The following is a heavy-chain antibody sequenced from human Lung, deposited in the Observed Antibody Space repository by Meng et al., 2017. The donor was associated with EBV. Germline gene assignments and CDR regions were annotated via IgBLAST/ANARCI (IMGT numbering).Heavy chain of an antibody. J-gene: IGHJ5*01. V-gene: IGHV3-23*01. D-gene: IGHD2-2*01. CDR2: ISANGAGT. CDR1: GFTFSSYA. CDR3: AKSGGYCSSATCYPNWYDS. Sequence: EVQLLESXXXXVXXGGXLGFSCAASGFTFSSYAMNWVRQAPGKGLEWVSTISANGAGTYYPDSVKGRFTISRDNSKNMLYLQMDSLRAEDTAVYYCAKSGGYCSSATCYPNWYDSWGQGTLVTVSS.